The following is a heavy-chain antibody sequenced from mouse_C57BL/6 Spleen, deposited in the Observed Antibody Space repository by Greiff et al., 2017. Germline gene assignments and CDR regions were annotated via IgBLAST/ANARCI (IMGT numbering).Heavy chain of an antibody. Sequence: EVQRVESEGGLVQPGSSMKLSCTASGFTFSDYYMAWVRQVPEKGLEWVANINYDGSSTYYLDSLKSRFIISRDNAKNILYLQMSSLKSEDTATYYCARLYDGYFAYWGQGTLVTVSA. CDR3: ARLYDGYFAY. D-gene: IGHD2-3*01. J-gene: IGHJ3*01. CDR2: INYDGSST. CDR1: GFTFSDYY. V-gene: IGHV5-16*01.